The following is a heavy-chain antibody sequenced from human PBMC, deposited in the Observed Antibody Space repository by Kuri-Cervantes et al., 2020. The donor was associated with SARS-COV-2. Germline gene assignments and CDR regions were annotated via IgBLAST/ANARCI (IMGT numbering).Heavy chain of an antibody. V-gene: IGHV3-66*01. CDR2: IYSGGST. CDR3: ARGGSYLGY. CDR1: GFLFSASA. Sequence: GGSLRLSCEVSGFLFSASAIHWVRQGSGKGLEWVSVIYSGGSTYYADSVKGRFTISRDNAKNSLFLQLNSLRAEDTAVYYCARGGSYLGYWGQGTLVTVSS. D-gene: IGHD1-26*01. J-gene: IGHJ4*02.